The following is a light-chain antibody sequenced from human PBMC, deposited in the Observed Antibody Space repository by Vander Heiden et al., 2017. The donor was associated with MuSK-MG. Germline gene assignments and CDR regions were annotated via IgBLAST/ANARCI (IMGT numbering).Light chain of an antibody. Sequence: IQLTHYPSSLSASVGDRVTITCQASQDISNYLNWYQQKPGKAPKLLIYDASNWETGVPSRFSGSGSGTDFTFTISSLQPEDIATYYCQQYDNLPPYTFGQGTKLEIK. J-gene: IGKJ2*01. CDR1: QDISNY. V-gene: IGKV1-33*01. CDR2: DAS. CDR3: QQYDNLPPYT.